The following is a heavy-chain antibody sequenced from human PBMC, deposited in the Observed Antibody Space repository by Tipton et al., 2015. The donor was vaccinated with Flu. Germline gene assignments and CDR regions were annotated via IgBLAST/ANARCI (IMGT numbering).Heavy chain of an antibody. CDR2: INYRGNT. J-gene: IGHJ4*02. CDR1: DDSISSSSYY. V-gene: IGHV4-39*01. CDR3: ARHESDMNMIVSFDS. D-gene: IGHD3-16*01. Sequence: TLSLTCSVSDDSISSSSYYWGWIRQPPGKGLEWIASINYRGNTFYNPSLMSRVTIFVKTSKRQLSLNLGSVTAADTAVYFCARHESDMNMIVSFDSWGPGTQVTVPS.